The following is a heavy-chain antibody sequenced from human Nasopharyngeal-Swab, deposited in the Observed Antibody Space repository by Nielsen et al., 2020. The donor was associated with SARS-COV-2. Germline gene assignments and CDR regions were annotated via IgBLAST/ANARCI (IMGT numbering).Heavy chain of an antibody. Sequence: GSLSLSCAVYGGSFNTYNWGWIRQPPGKGLEWFAEIIHIGITNYNPSLKSRVTISVDTSKNQFSPKLSSVTAADTAVYYCARGLSGIVPSPILGLGPYYSYYYMDVWGKGTTVTVSS. V-gene: IGHV4-34*01. D-gene: IGHD2-2*01. CDR2: IIHIGIT. J-gene: IGHJ6*03. CDR3: ARGLSGIVPSPILGLGPYYSYYYMDV. CDR1: GGSFNTYN.